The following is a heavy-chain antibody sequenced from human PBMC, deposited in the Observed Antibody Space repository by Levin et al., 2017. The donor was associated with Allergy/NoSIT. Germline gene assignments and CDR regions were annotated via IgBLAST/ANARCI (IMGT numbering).Heavy chain of an antibody. D-gene: IGHD1-26*01. Sequence: GESLKISCKASGYTFTGYYMHWVRQAPGQGLEWMGWINPNSGGTNYAQKFQGRVTMTRDTSISTAYMELSRLRSDDTAVYYCASAFNSGSYSIFDYWGQGTLVTVSS. V-gene: IGHV1-2*02. CDR1: GYTFTGYY. J-gene: IGHJ4*02. CDR3: ASAFNSGSYSIFDY. CDR2: INPNSGGT.